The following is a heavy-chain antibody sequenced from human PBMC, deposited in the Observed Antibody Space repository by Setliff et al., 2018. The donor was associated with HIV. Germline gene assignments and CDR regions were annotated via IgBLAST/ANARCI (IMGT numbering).Heavy chain of an antibody. D-gene: IGHD3-10*01. CDR3: ATSRVVRRVPLPFDY. J-gene: IGHJ4*01. V-gene: IGHV1-69-2*01. CDR1: RYTFTDYY. CDR2: IDPVNGET. Sequence: ASVKVSCKASRYTFTDYYIHWVQQAPGKGLEWMGRIDPVNGETTYAENFQGRVATTADTSTDTAYLKLSSLKSDDTAVYYCATSRVVRRVPLPFDYWGQGTLVTVSS.